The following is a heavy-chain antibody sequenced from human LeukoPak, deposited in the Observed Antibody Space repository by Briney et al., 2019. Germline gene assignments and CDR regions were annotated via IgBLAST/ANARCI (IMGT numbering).Heavy chain of an antibody. CDR2: IYTSGST. D-gene: IGHD6-19*01. CDR3: AREKQCSGWYVPNYFDY. Sequence: PSETLSLTCTVSGGATSSYSWSWIRQPAGKGLEWIGRIYTSGSTNYSPSLKSRVTMSVDTSKNQFSLKLSSVTAADTAVYYCAREKQCSGWYVPNYFDYWGQGTLVTVSS. CDR1: GGATSSYS. V-gene: IGHV4-4*07. J-gene: IGHJ4*02.